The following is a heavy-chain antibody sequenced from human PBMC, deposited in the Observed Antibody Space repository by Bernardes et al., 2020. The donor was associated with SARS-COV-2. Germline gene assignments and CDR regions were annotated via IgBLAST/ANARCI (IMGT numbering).Heavy chain of an antibody. CDR2: IHAASGNT. CDR3: ARDMGPFDSGAIGWFAP. J-gene: IGHJ5*02. V-gene: IGHV1-3*01. CDR1: GYIFTSYA. D-gene: IGHD2-21*01. Sequence: ASVKVSCEASGYIFTSYALYWVRQAPGQRLEWMGWIHAASGNTKYSQKFQDRVTITRDTSASTVHMEISGLRFEDTAVYYCARDMGPFDSGAIGWFAPWGQGTLITVS.